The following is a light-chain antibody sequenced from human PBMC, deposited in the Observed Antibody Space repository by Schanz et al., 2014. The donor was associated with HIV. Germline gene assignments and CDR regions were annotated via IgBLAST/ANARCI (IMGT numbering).Light chain of an antibody. CDR3: QSFDGSLGGVL. CDR1: SSNIGARYD. Sequence: QSVLTQPPSVSGAPGQRVTISCTGSSSNIGARYDVHWYQQLPGTAPKLVIYGNKNRPSGVPDRFSGSKSDSSASLTITGLQPEDEADYYCQSFDGSLGGVLFGGGTKLTVL. CDR2: GNK. J-gene: IGLJ3*02. V-gene: IGLV1-40*01.